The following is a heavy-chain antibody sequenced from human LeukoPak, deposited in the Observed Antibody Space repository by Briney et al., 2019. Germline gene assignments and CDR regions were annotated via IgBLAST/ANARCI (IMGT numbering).Heavy chain of an antibody. CDR3: ANLDYYGSGSYSLDAFDI. CDR1: GFTFSSYA. J-gene: IGHJ3*02. D-gene: IGHD3-10*01. CDR2: ISGSGGTT. Sequence: GGSPRLSCAASGFTFSSYAMTWVRQAPGKGLEWVSRISGSGGTTYYADSVKGRFTISRDNSKNTLYLQMNSLRAEDTAVYYCANLDYYGSGSYSLDAFDIWGQGTMVTVSS. V-gene: IGHV3-23*01.